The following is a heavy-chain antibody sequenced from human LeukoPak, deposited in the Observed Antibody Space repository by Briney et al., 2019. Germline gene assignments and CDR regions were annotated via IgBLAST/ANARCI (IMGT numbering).Heavy chain of an antibody. CDR2: VNGGGGGT. Sequence: PGGSLRLSCAASGFTFSSYALSWVRQAPGKGLEWVSAVNGGGGGTFYADSVKGRFTISRDNAKNTLYLQMNSLRAEDTAVYYCAKSPGHYYDTSGHYDYWGQGTLVTVSS. CDR1: GFTFSSYA. J-gene: IGHJ4*02. V-gene: IGHV3-23*01. D-gene: IGHD3-22*01. CDR3: AKSPGHYYDTSGHYDY.